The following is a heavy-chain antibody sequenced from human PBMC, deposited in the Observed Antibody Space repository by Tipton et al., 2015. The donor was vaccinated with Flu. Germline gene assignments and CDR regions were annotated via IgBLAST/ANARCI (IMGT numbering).Heavy chain of an antibody. Sequence: TLSLTCTVSGGSISSYYWSWIRQPPGKGLEWIGYIYYSGSTNYNPSLKSRVTISVDTSKNQFSLKLSSVTAADTAVYYCARVDYYDSSGYYPFDYWGQGTLVT. J-gene: IGHJ4*02. V-gene: IGHV4-59*01. CDR3: ARVDYYDSSGYYPFDY. D-gene: IGHD3-22*01. CDR2: IYYSGST. CDR1: GGSISSYY.